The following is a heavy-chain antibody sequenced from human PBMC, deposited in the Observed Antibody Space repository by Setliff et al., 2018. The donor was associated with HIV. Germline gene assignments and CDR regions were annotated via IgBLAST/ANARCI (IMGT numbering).Heavy chain of an antibody. D-gene: IGHD1-26*01. CDR3: ARGRQIGIEGAGAFDI. CDR1: GGSISNYYW. Sequence: SETLSLTCIVSGGSISNYYWWTWVRQPPGKGLEWIGEIYHSGTTDYKPSLKSRVTMSLDQAKKQLSLRLSYVTAADTAVYYSARGRQIGIEGAGAFDIWGPGTVVTVSS. CDR2: IYHSGTT. V-gene: IGHV4-4*02. J-gene: IGHJ3*02.